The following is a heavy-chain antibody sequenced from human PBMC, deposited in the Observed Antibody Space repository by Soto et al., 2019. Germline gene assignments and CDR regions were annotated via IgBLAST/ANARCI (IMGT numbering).Heavy chain of an antibody. Sequence: EVQLVESGGGLVQPGGSLRLSCAASGFSLNNYWMHWVRQVPGKGLVWVSRISSDGSSTSYADSVKGRFTISRDNAKNTLYLQMNSLRPEDTAMYHCTRVVVGSSVEFDYWGQGTLVTVSS. CDR3: TRVVVGSSVEFDY. CDR2: ISSDGSST. J-gene: IGHJ4*02. V-gene: IGHV3-74*02. CDR1: GFSLNNYW. D-gene: IGHD3-10*01.